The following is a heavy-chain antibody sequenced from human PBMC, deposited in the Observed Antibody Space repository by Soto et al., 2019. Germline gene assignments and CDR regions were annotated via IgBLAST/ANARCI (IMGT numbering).Heavy chain of an antibody. J-gene: IGHJ4*02. D-gene: IGHD3-22*01. CDR3: ARRIEVAAAD. Sequence: SETLSLTCTVSGGSIRGYYWSWIRQPPGKGLEWIGYLYYSGTTNYNPSLKSRLTISVDTSKNQFSLKLSSVTAADTAVYYCARRIEVAAADGGQGSLVTVSS. CDR1: GGSIRGYY. V-gene: IGHV4-59*08. CDR2: LYYSGTT.